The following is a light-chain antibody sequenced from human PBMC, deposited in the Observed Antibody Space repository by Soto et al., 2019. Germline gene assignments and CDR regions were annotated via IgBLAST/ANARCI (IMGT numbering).Light chain of an antibody. J-gene: IGLJ2*01. V-gene: IGLV1-44*01. CDR1: SSNVGSNT. Sequence: QSVLTQPPSASGTPGQRVTISCSGSSSNVGSNTVNWYQQLPGTAPRLLIYNNYQRPSGVPDRFSGSKSGTSASLAISGLQSEDEADYYCAALDDSLNGPVFGGGTKLTVL. CDR3: AALDDSLNGPV. CDR2: NNY.